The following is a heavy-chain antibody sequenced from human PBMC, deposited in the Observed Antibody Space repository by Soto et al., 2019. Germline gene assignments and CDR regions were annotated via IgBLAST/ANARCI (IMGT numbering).Heavy chain of an antibody. J-gene: IGHJ4*02. Sequence: QVHLVQSGAEVKKPGASVRVSCKASGYSFTAKSMHWVRQAPGEGLEWMGWINPNNGGTNYARKFQGWVTMTRDTSISTAYMDLTRLKSDHTAVYYCAMQRSGVVYWGQGTLVTVSS. CDR1: GYSFTAKS. D-gene: IGHD6-25*01. CDR3: AMQRSGVVY. CDR2: INPNNGGT. V-gene: IGHV1-2*04.